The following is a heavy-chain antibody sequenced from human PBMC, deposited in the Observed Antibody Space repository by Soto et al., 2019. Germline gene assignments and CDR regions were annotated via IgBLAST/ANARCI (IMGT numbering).Heavy chain of an antibody. J-gene: IGHJ4*02. CDR2: INPNSGGT. CDR3: AVLWFGELLEPTDY. Sequence: ASVKVSCKASGYTFTGYYMHWVRQAPGQGLEWMGWINPNSGGTNYAQKFQGRVTMTRDTSINTAYMELSRLRSDDTAAYYCAVLWFGELLEPTDYWGQGTLVTVSS. V-gene: IGHV1-2*02. CDR1: GYTFTGYY. D-gene: IGHD3-10*01.